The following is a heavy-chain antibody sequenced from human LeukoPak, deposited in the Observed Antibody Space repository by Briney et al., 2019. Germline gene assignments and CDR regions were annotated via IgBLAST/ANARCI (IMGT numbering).Heavy chain of an antibody. Sequence: PSETLSLTCAVSGGSISSSNWWSWVRQPPGKGLEWIGEIYHSGSINYNPSLKSRVTISVDKSKNQFSLKLSSVTAADTAVYYCARDRPRNLWYFDLWGRGTLVTVSS. CDR3: ARDRPRNLWYFDL. V-gene: IGHV4-4*02. D-gene: IGHD1-14*01. CDR1: GGSISSSNW. CDR2: IYHSGSI. J-gene: IGHJ2*01.